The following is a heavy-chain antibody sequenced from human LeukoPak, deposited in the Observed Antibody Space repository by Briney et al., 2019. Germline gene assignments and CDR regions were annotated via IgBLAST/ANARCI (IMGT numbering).Heavy chain of an antibody. D-gene: IGHD3-10*01. V-gene: IGHV4-34*01. CDR1: GGSFSGYY. CDR3: ARDPVRGLGEAVPDAFDI. Sequence: SETLSLTCAVYGGSFSGYYWSWIRQPPGKGLEWIGEINHSGSTNYNPSLKSRVTISVDTSKNQFSLKLSSVTAADTAVYYCARDPVRGLGEAVPDAFDIWGQGTMVTVSS. J-gene: IGHJ3*02. CDR2: INHSGST.